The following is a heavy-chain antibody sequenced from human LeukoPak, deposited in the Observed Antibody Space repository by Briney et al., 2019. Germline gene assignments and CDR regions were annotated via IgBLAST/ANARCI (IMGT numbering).Heavy chain of an antibody. Sequence: PGGSLRLSCAASGFSFGDFWMNWVRQAPGKGLEWVANIKPDGSEKYYENSVKGRFTISRDNAKNSLFLQMNSLRAEDTAVYYCAELGITMIGGVWGKGTTVTISS. CDR3: AELGITMIGGV. CDR2: IKPDGSEK. CDR1: GFSFGDFW. V-gene: IGHV3-7*01. D-gene: IGHD3-10*02. J-gene: IGHJ6*04.